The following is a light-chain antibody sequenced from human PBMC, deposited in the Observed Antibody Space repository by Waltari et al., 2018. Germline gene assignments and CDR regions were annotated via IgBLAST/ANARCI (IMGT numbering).Light chain of an antibody. Sequence: DIQVTQSPSTLSASLGDTVTISCRASQNINIWMTWYQQKPGRAPKVVIYKASSLESGVPSRFSGSGSGTDFTLTISSLQPDDFAIYFCQQYGSFPATFGQGTRVDMK. CDR3: QQYGSFPAT. V-gene: IGKV1-5*03. CDR2: KAS. CDR1: QNINIW. J-gene: IGKJ1*01.